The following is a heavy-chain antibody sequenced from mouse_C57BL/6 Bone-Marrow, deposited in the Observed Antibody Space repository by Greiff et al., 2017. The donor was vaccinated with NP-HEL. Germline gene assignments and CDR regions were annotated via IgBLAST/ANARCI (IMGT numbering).Heavy chain of an antibody. CDR3: ARLETAQATLYAMDY. D-gene: IGHD3-2*02. CDR2: IYPRDGST. Sequence: VQLQQSDAELVKPGASVKISCKVSGYTFTDHTIHWMKQRPEQGLEWIGYIYPRDGSTKYNEKFKGKAPLTADKSSSTAYMQLNSLTSEDSAVYCCARLETAQATLYAMDYWGQGTSVTVSS. CDR1: GYTFTDHT. V-gene: IGHV1-78*01. J-gene: IGHJ4*01.